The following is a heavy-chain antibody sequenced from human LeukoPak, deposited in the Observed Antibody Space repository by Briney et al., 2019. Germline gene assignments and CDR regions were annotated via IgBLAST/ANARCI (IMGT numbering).Heavy chain of an antibody. CDR3: AKASGARGAAAVTFDY. J-gene: IGHJ4*02. V-gene: IGHV3-23*01. D-gene: IGHD6-13*01. CDR2: ISGSGGST. CDR1: GFTFSSYA. Sequence: GGSPRLSCAASGFTFSSYAMSWVRQAPGKGLEWVSAISGSGGSTYYADSVKGRFTISRDNSKNTLYLQMNSLRAEDTAVYYCAKASGARGAAAVTFDYWGRGTLVTVSS.